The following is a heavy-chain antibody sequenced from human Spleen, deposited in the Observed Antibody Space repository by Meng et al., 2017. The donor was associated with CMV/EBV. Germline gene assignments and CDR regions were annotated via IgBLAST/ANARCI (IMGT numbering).Heavy chain of an antibody. J-gene: IGHJ4*02. D-gene: IGHD2-2*01. CDR1: GTFGTHA. V-gene: IGHV1-69*10. CDR3: AREGCSSTSCSNSFDY. Sequence: GTFGTHAFSWVRQAPGQGLEWMGGIIPILDITNQAQKFQGRVMITADKSTTTVYMELSSLRSGDTAVYYCAREGCSSTSCSNSFDYWGQGTLVTVSS. CDR2: IIPILDIT.